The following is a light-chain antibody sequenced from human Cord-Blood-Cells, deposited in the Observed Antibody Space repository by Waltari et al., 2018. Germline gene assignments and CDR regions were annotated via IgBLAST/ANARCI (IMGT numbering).Light chain of an antibody. CDR2: DAS. CDR1: QSISSW. Sequence: DIQMTQSPSTLSASAGDRVTITCRASQSISSWLAWYQQKPGKAPKLLIYDASSLESGVPSRFSGSGSGTEFTLTISSLQPDDFATYYCQQYNSYIFTFGPGTKVDIK. V-gene: IGKV1-5*01. J-gene: IGKJ3*01. CDR3: QQYNSYIFT.